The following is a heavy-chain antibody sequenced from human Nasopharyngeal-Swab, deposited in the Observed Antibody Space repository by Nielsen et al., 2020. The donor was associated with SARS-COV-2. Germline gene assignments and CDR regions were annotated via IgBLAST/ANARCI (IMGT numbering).Heavy chain of an antibody. V-gene: IGHV4-34*01. CDR1: GGSFSGYY. J-gene: IGHJ4*02. Sequence: SETLSLTCAVYGGSFSGYYWSWIRQPPGKGLEWIGEINHSGSTNYNPSFKSRVTISVDRSKNQFSLKLSSVTAADTAVYYCASLLRGAGYFDYWGQGTLVTVSS. CDR3: ASLLRGAGYFDY. CDR2: INHSGST. D-gene: IGHD3-22*01.